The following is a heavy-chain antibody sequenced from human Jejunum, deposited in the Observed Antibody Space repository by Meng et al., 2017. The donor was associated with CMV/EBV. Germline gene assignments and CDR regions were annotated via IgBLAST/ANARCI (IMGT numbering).Heavy chain of an antibody. CDR2: IWYDGSEK. Sequence: FTFSDLGMYWVRQAPGKGLEWVAVIWYDGSEKYYAGSVKGRFTISRDNSKNTMYLQMSSLRAEDTAVYYCAKRIAPAGSASYGLDVWGQGTAVTVSS. V-gene: IGHV3-33*03. D-gene: IGHD6-13*01. CDR3: AKRIAPAGSASYGLDV. CDR1: FTFSDLG. J-gene: IGHJ6*02.